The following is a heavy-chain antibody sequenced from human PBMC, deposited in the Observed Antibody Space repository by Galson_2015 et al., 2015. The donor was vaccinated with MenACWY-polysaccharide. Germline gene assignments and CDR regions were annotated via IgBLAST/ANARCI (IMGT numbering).Heavy chain of an antibody. D-gene: IGHD6-13*01. J-gene: IGHJ4*02. V-gene: IGHV3-7*01. CDR3: ARIGYGGSCNDYWGQGTLVTVSSGSASAPTLFPPYSRTWYECFDY. Sequence: GKGLEWVANIKQDGSEKYYVDSVKGRFTFSRDNAKNSVYLQMNSLRVEDTALYYCARIGYGGSCNDYWGQGTLVTVSSGSASAPTLFPPYSRTWYECFDYWDQGTLVTVSS. CDR2: IKQDGSEK.